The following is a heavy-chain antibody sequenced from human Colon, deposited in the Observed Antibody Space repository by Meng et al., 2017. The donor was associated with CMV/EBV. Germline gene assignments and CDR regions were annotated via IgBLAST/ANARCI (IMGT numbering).Heavy chain of an antibody. Sequence: GESLKISCAASGFTFSTYSMNWVRQAPGKGLEWVSSISSSSNYIYYADSVKGRFTISRDNAKNSLYLQMNSLRAEDTAVYYCARDSPSSSGVVAYFDDWGQGTMVTVSS. J-gene: IGHJ4*02. CDR2: ISSSSNYI. V-gene: IGHV3-21*01. CDR3: ARDSPSSSGVVAYFDD. CDR1: GFTFSTYS. D-gene: IGHD6-6*01.